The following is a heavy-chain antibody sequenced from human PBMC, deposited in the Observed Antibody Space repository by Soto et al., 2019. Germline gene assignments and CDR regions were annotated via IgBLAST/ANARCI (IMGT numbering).Heavy chain of an antibody. CDR1: GFSISSSA. Sequence: HPGGSLRLSCAASGFSISSSAMSWVRQAPGKGLEWVSAISERGDTTRYADSVQGRFTISRDTSKNTLYLQIYTLRAEDTAVYYCAKDKPTTTAFDYWGRGTLVTVSS. J-gene: IGHJ4*02. D-gene: IGHD1-1*01. CDR2: ISERGDTT. CDR3: AKDKPTTTAFDY. V-gene: IGHV3-23*01.